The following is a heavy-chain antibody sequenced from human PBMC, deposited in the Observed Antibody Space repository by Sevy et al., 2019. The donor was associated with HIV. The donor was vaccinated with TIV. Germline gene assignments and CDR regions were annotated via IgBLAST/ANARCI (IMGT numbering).Heavy chain of an antibody. CDR1: GFTFRSYR. Sequence: GGSLRLSCAASGFTFRSYRMHWVRQAPGKGLEWVAFIRYDGTAKYYADSVKGRFTISRDNSKNTLYLQMNSLRPEDTSVYYCAKGLGMVQGALLSEDLWGQGTMVTVSS. J-gene: IGHJ3*01. CDR3: AKGLGMVQGALLSEDL. V-gene: IGHV3-30*02. CDR2: IRYDGTAK. D-gene: IGHD3-10*01.